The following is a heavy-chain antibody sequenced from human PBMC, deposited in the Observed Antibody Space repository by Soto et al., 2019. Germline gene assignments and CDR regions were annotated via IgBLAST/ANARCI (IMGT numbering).Heavy chain of an antibody. V-gene: IGHV4-34*01. Sequence: QVQLQQWGAGLLKPSETLSLTCAVYGGSFSGYYWSWIRQPPGKGLEWIGEINHSGSTNYNPSLKSRVTISVDTSKNQFSLKLSSVTAADTAVYYCARGQVAAAGTYYYYYGMDVWGQGTMVTVSS. CDR3: ARGQVAAAGTYYYYYGMDV. CDR2: INHSGST. CDR1: GGSFSGYY. J-gene: IGHJ6*02. D-gene: IGHD6-13*01.